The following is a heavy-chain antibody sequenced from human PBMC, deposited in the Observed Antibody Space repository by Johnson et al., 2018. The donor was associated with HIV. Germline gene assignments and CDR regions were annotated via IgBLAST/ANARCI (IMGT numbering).Heavy chain of an antibody. CDR2: ISGSGGST. CDR3: ARGRGALDI. D-gene: IGHD3-16*01. V-gene: IGHV3-23*04. Sequence: EVQLVESGGGVVQPGRSLRLSCAASGFTFSSYAMHWVRQAPGKGLEWVSAISGSGGSTYYADSVKGRFTISRDNSKNTLYLQMNSVRAEDTAVYYCARGRGALDIWGKGTMVTVSS. J-gene: IGHJ3*02. CDR1: GFTFSSYA.